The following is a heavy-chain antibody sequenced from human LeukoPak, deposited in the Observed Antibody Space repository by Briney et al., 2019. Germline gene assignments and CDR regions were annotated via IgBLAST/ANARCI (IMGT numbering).Heavy chain of an antibody. CDR1: GFTFSSYG. J-gene: IGHJ4*02. CDR2: IWYDGSNK. D-gene: IGHD5-12*01. Sequence: PGGSLRLSCAASGFTFSSYGMHWVRQAPGKGLEWVAVIWYDGSNKYYADSAKGRFTISRDNSKNTLYLQMNSLRAEDTAVYYCARGGIVATIDRGFDYWGQGTLVTVSS. CDR3: ARGGIVATIDRGFDY. V-gene: IGHV3-33*01.